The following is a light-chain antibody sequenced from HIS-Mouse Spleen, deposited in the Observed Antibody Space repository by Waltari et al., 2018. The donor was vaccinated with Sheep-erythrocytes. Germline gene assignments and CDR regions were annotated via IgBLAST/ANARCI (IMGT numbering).Light chain of an antibody. CDR3: AAWDDSLNGPV. J-gene: IGLJ3*02. CDR2: DVG. V-gene: IGLV2-11*01. CDR1: SSDVGGYNY. Sequence: QSALTQPRSVSGSPGQSVTISCTGTSSDVGGYNYVSWYQQHPGKAPKLMIYDVGKRPSGVPDRFSGSKSGNTASLTISGLQSEDEADYYCAAWDDSLNGPVFGGGTKLTVL.